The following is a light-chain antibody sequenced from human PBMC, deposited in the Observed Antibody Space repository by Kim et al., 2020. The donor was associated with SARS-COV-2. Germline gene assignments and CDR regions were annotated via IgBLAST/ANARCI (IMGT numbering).Light chain of an antibody. CDR1: NSDVGGYDY. J-gene: IGLJ1*01. CDR2: DVG. CDR3: SSYTSSTTYV. V-gene: IGLV2-14*03. Sequence: GQSITISCTGTNSDVGGYDYVSWYQQHTGKAPKLMIYDVGNRPSGVSTRFSGSKSGNTASLTISGLQAEDEADYYCSSYTSSTTYVFGTGTKVTVL.